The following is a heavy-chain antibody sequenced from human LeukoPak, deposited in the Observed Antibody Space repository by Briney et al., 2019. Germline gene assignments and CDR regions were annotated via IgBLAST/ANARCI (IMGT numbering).Heavy chain of an antibody. V-gene: IGHV3-7*03. D-gene: IGHD3-16*01. CDR2: INHNGNVN. CDR1: GMTFSSHW. J-gene: IGHJ6*02. Sequence: GGSVRLSCAASGMTFSSHWMNWARQAPGKGLQWVASINHNGNVNYYVDSAKGQFTISRDNAKNSLCLQMSNLRAEDTAVYFCARGGGLDVWGQGATVTVSS. CDR3: ARGGGLDV.